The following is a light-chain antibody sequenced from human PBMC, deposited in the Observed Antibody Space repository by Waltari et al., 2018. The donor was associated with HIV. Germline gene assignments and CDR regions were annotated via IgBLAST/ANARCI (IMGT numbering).Light chain of an antibody. CDR1: QSLLYSSNNKNF. J-gene: IGKJ2*01. Sequence: DIVMTQSPASLTVSLGERATISCKSSQSLLYSSNNKNFLAWYQQKPGQSPKLLIHWATIRGSGVPDRFSGSESGTDFTLTISSVQAEDVAVYYCQQYYSNPPMYTFGQGTKLEIK. CDR2: WAT. CDR3: QQYYSNPPMYT. V-gene: IGKV4-1*01.